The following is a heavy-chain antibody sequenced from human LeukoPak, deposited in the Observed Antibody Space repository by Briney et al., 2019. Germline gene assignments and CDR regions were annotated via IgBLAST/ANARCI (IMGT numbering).Heavy chain of an antibody. V-gene: IGHV4-4*07. CDR1: GDFISSNC. CDR2: IYASGST. CDR3: ARDLGYSYGYFDF. J-gene: IGHJ4*02. D-gene: IGHD5-18*01. Sequence: PSETLSLTCIVSGDFISSNCWSWIRQPAGKGLEWIGSIYASGSTNYNPSLKSRVTMSIDASKNQFSLKLRSVTAADTAVYYCARDLGYSYGYFDFWGQGTLVTASS.